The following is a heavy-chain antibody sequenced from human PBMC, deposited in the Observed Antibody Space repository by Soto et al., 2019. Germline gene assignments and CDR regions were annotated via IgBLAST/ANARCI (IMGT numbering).Heavy chain of an antibody. CDR2: ISYDGSNK. Sequence: GGSLRLSCAASGFTFSSYGMHWVRQAPGKGLEWVAVISYDGSNKYYADSVKGRFTISRDNSKNTLYLQMNSLRAEDTAVYYCAKSLQEQWHYFDYWGQGTLVTVSS. D-gene: IGHD6-19*01. V-gene: IGHV3-30*18. CDR3: AKSLQEQWHYFDY. J-gene: IGHJ4*02. CDR1: GFTFSSYG.